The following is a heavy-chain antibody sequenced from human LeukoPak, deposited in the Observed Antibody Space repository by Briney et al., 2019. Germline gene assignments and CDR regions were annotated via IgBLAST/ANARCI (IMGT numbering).Heavy chain of an antibody. V-gene: IGHV5-51*01. Sequence: GESLKISCKGSGYSFTSYWIGWVRQMPGKGLEWMGIIYPGDSDTRYSPSFQGQVTISADKSISTAYLQWSSLEASDTAMYYCARLNGAAGQSYWYFDLWGRGTLVTVSS. J-gene: IGHJ2*01. CDR1: GYSFTSYW. CDR3: ARLNGAAGQSYWYFDL. CDR2: IYPGDSDT. D-gene: IGHD6-13*01.